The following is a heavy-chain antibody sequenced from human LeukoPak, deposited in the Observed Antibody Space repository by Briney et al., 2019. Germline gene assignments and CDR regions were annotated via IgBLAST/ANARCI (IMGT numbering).Heavy chain of an antibody. CDR3: ARGPDVLDAFDI. D-gene: IGHD1-14*01. Sequence: GGSLRLSCAASGFTFSNHAMSWVRQAPGKGLEWVSAITGSGGSTYYADSVKGRFTISRDNSKNTLYLQMNSLRAEDTAVYYCARGPDVLDAFDIWGQGTMVTVSS. CDR1: GFTFSNHA. J-gene: IGHJ3*02. CDR2: ITGSGGST. V-gene: IGHV3-23*01.